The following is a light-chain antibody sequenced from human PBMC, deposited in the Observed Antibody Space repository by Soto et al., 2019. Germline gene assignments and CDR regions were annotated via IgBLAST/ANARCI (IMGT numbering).Light chain of an antibody. Sequence: EIVMTQSPATLSVSPGERATLSCRASQSVSSNLGWYQQKPGQAPRLLIYGASTRATGIPARFSGSGSGTEFTLTISSLQSEDFAVYYCQQYNNWPPWTFGQGTKVGIK. CDR2: GAS. V-gene: IGKV3-15*01. CDR1: QSVSSN. J-gene: IGKJ1*01. CDR3: QQYNNWPPWT.